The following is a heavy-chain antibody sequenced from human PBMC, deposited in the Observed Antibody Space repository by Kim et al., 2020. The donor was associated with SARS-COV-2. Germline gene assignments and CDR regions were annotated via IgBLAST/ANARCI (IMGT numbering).Heavy chain of an antibody. Sequence: SETLSLTCTVSGGSISSGGYYWSWIRQHPGKGLEWVGYIYFSGSTYYNPYLRSRPTISVDTSKNQFSLKLSSVTAADTAVYYCARVLPNDYGDPDAFDI. V-gene: IGHV4-31*03. CDR3: ARVLPNDYGDPDAFDI. CDR1: GGSISSGGYY. CDR2: IYFSGST. D-gene: IGHD4-17*01. J-gene: IGHJ3*02.